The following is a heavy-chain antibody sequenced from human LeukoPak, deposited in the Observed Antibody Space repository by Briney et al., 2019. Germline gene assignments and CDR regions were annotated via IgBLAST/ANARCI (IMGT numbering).Heavy chain of an antibody. Sequence: SETLSLTCTVSGGSISSGDYNWSWIRQPPGKGLEWIGYIYYSGSTYYNPSLKSRVTISVDTSKNQFSLKLSSVIAADTAVYYCARERRSTWFGPWGQGNLVTVSS. CDR3: ARERRSTWFGP. CDR2: IYYSGST. D-gene: IGHD3-10*01. V-gene: IGHV4-30-4*01. J-gene: IGHJ5*02. CDR1: GGSISSGDYN.